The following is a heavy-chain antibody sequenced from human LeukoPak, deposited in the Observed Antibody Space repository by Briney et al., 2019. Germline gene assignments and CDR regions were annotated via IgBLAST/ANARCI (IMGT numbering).Heavy chain of an antibody. CDR2: IYYSGST. CDR3: ARVYDSSGYTNRPVFDY. J-gene: IGHJ4*02. Sequence: SETLSLTCTVSGGSISSGGYCWSWIRQHPGKGLEWIGYIYYSGSTYYNPSLKSRVTISVDTSKNQFSLKLSSVTAADTAVYYCARVYDSSGYTNRPVFDYWGQGTLVTVSS. D-gene: IGHD3-22*01. CDR1: GGSISSGGYC. V-gene: IGHV4-31*03.